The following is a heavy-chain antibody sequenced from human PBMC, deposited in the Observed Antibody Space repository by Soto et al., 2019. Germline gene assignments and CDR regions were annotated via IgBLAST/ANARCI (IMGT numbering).Heavy chain of an antibody. J-gene: IGHJ6*03. Sequence: GGSVKVSCKASGYTFTSYDINWVRQATGQGLEWMGWMNPNSGNTGYAQKFQGRVTMTRNTSISTAYMELSSLRSEDTAVYYCARGPEQLLWFGELTEDYYYMDVWGKGTTVTVSS. V-gene: IGHV1-8*01. CDR2: MNPNSGNT. CDR3: ARGPEQLLWFGELTEDYYYMDV. CDR1: GYTFTSYD. D-gene: IGHD3-10*01.